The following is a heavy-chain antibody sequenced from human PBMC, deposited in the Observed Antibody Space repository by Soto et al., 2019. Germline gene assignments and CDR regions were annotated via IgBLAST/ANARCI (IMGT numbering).Heavy chain of an antibody. CDR3: ARDGGYCSGGSCYSNWFDP. J-gene: IGHJ5*02. Sequence: QLQLQESGSGLVKPSQTLSLTCAVSGGSISSGGYSWSWIRQPPGKGLEWIGYIYHSGSTYYNPSLKSRATISVDRSKNQFSLKLSSVTAADTAVYYCARDGGYCSGGSCYSNWFDPWGQGTLVTVSS. CDR2: IYHSGST. D-gene: IGHD2-15*01. CDR1: GGSISSGGYS. V-gene: IGHV4-30-2*01.